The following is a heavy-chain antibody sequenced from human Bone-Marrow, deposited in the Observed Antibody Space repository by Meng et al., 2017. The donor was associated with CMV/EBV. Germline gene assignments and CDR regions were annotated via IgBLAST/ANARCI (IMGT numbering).Heavy chain of an antibody. CDR1: GYTFTSYG. J-gene: IGHJ5*02. Sequence: ASVKVSCKASGYTFTSYGISWVRQAPGQGLEWMGGFDPEDGETIYAQKFQGRVTMTEDTSTDTAYMELSSLRSEDTAVYYCATTGEPKAYGRWFDPWGQGTLVTVSS. CDR2: FDPEDGET. D-gene: IGHD3-16*01. V-gene: IGHV1-24*01. CDR3: ATTGEPKAYGRWFDP.